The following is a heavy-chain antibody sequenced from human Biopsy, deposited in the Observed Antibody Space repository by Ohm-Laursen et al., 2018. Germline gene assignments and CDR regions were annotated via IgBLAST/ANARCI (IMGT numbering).Heavy chain of an antibody. CDR2: ASYSGYT. Sequence: TLSLTCTVSDDSIRNFYWTWIRQPPGQGLERIGHASYSGYTNYNPSLKSRVTISVDTSKNHFSLNLRSVTAADTAVYSCARLGNFWNAEDGLDLWGLGTMVTVSS. D-gene: IGHD3-3*01. J-gene: IGHJ3*01. CDR1: DDSIRNFY. V-gene: IGHV4-59*08. CDR3: ARLGNFWNAEDGLDL.